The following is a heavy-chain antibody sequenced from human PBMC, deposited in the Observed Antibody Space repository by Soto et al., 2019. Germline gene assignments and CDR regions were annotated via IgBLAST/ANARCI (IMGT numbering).Heavy chain of an antibody. V-gene: IGHV1-69*13. Sequence: SVKVSCKASGGTFSSYAISWVRQAPGQGLEWMGGIIPIFGTANYAQKFQGRVTITADESTSTAYMELSSLRSEDTAVYYCARYPRIVVVPAAIYSVDYYYGMDVWGQGTTVTVSS. CDR3: ARYPRIVVVPAAIYSVDYYYGMDV. CDR1: GGTFSSYA. J-gene: IGHJ6*02. CDR2: IIPIFGTA. D-gene: IGHD2-2*01.